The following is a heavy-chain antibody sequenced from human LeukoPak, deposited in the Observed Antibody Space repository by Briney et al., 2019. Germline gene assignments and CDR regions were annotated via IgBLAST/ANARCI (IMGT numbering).Heavy chain of an antibody. J-gene: IGHJ4*02. CDR2: IWYDGSNK. CDR3: ARESPYEGHFDY. V-gene: IGHV3-33*01. D-gene: IGHD5-12*01. CDR1: GFTFSSYG. Sequence: GGSLRLSCAASGFTFSSYGMHWVRQAPGKGLEWVAVIWYDGSNKYYADSVKGRFTISGDNSKNTLYLQMNSLRAEDTAVYYCARESPYEGHFDYWGQGTLVTVSS.